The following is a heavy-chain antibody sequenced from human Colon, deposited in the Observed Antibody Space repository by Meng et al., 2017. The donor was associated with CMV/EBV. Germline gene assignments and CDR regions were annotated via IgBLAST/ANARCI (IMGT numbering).Heavy chain of an antibody. D-gene: IGHD5-18*01. J-gene: IGHJ4*02. V-gene: IGHV4-34*02. CDR1: DGSSSGYY. CDR3: ARGDDTAKTGRS. CDR2: IHPSGGT. Sequence: QVQLQQWGAGLLESSETLSLTCAVYDGSSSGYYFSWVRQPPGKGLEWIGEIHPSGGTSYNASLNSRVTLSLDTSKDQFSLKLNSVTAADTAVYFCARGDDTAKTGRSWGQGILVTVSS.